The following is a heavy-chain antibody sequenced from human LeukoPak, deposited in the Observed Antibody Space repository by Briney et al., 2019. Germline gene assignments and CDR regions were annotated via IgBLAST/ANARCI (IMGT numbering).Heavy chain of an antibody. D-gene: IGHD2-15*01. J-gene: IGHJ4*02. Sequence: ASVKVSCKASGGTFSSYAISWVRQAPGQGLEWMGGIIPIFGTANYAQKFQGRVTITAGESTSTAYMELSSLRSEDTAVYYCARVSACSGGSCYDNFDYWGQGTLVTVSS. CDR3: ARVSACSGGSCYDNFDY. CDR2: IIPIFGTA. V-gene: IGHV1-69*13. CDR1: GGTFSSYA.